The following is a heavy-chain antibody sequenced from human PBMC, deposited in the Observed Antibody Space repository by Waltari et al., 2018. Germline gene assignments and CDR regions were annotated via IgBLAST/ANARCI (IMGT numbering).Heavy chain of an antibody. CDR2: IHNSGTT. CDR3: ARGILSGGYYYGLDV. D-gene: IGHD3-3*01. J-gene: IGHJ6*02. V-gene: IGHV4-4*09. Sequence: QVQLQESGPGLVKPSETLSLTCTVSGGSISSYYWSWIRQPPGKGLGWIGYIHNSGTTKYNPSLKSRVAISVDTSKNQFSLKINSVTAADTAVYYCARGILSGGYYYGLDVWGQGTTVTVSS. CDR1: GGSISSYY.